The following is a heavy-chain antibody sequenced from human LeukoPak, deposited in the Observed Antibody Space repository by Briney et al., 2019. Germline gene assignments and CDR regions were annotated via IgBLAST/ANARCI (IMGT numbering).Heavy chain of an antibody. CDR3: ARDEGFGELIFDY. V-gene: IGHV1-69*13. CDR2: IIPIFGTA. D-gene: IGHD3-10*01. Sequence: SVKVSCKASGGTFSSYAISWVRQAPGQGLEWMGGIIPIFGTANYAQKFQGRVTITADESTSTAYMELSSLRSEDTAVYYCARDEGFGELIFDYWGQGTLVTVSS. J-gene: IGHJ4*02. CDR1: GGTFSSYA.